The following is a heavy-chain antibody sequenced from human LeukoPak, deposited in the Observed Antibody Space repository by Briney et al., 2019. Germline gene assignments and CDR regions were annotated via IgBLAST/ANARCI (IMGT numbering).Heavy chain of an antibody. V-gene: IGHV3-21*01. CDR2: ISSSSSYI. CDR1: GFTFSSYS. D-gene: IGHD3-10*01. Sequence: GGSLRLSCAASGFTFSSYSMNWVRQAPGKGLEWVSSISSSSSYIYYADSVKGRFTISRDNAKNSLYLQMNSLRAEDTAVYYCARGGPYYYGSGSPLDYWGQGTLVTVSS. J-gene: IGHJ4*02. CDR3: ARGGPYYYGSGSPLDY.